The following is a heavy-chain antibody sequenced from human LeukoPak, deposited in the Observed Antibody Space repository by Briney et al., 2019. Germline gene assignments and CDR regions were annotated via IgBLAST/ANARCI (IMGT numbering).Heavy chain of an antibody. CDR1: GGSISSYY. D-gene: IGHD1-26*01. Sequence: SETLSLSCTVSGGSISSYYWSWIRQPAGKGLEWIGRIYTSGCTNYNPSLKSRVTMSADTSKNQFSLKLSSVTAADTAVYYCARVGVVGAAYFDYWGQGTLVTVSS. CDR2: IYTSGCT. V-gene: IGHV4-4*07. J-gene: IGHJ4*02. CDR3: ARVGVVGAAYFDY.